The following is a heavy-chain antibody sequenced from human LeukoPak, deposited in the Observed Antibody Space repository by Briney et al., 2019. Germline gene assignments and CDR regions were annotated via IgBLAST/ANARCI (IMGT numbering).Heavy chain of an antibody. J-gene: IGHJ4*02. V-gene: IGHV3-30*04. CDR1: GFAFNSYS. D-gene: IGHD1-1*01. Sequence: TGGSLRLSCTASGFAFNSYSMYWVRQAPGKELEWVAFISHDAGQQHYADSVKGRFTISRDSSMNTLYLQMSSLRVEDTAVYYCARDLRWRQCDYWGQGTLVTVSS. CDR3: ARDLRWRQCDY. CDR2: ISHDAGQQ.